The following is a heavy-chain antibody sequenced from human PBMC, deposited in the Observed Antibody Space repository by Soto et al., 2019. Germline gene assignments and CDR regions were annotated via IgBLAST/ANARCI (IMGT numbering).Heavy chain of an antibody. J-gene: IGHJ4*02. Sequence: SETLSLTCTVSGGSVSSGYNYWSWIRQSPGKGLEWIGYISGSGSTGYNPSLKNRLTMSVDRSKNQFTLRLTSVTAADTAVYFCATESGSTYGYFDYWGQGTQVTVS. CDR1: GGSVSSGYNY. V-gene: IGHV4-30-4*01. CDR3: ATESGSTYGYFDY. CDR2: ISGSGST. D-gene: IGHD5-18*01.